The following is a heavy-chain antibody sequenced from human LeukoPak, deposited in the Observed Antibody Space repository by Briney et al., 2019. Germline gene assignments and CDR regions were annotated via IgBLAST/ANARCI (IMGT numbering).Heavy chain of an antibody. Sequence: SSETLSLTCTVSGGSISSYYWSWIRQPPGKGLEWIGYIYYSGSTNYNPSLKSRVTISVDTSKNQFSLKLSSVTAADTAVYYCARHIVVVPAGIVLFDPWGQGTLVTVSS. CDR1: GGSISSYY. V-gene: IGHV4-59*08. D-gene: IGHD2-2*01. CDR3: ARHIVVVPAGIVLFDP. CDR2: IYYSGST. J-gene: IGHJ5*02.